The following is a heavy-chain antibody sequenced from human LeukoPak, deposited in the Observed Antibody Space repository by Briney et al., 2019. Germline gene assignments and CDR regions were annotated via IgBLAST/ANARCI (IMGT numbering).Heavy chain of an antibody. CDR2: IKQDGSEK. J-gene: IGHJ4*02. CDR1: GFTSSSYW. Sequence: GGSLRLSCAASGFTSSSYWMSWVRQAPGKGLEWVANIKQDGSEKYYVDSVKGRFTISRDNAKNSLYLQMNSLRAEDTAVYYCARVELLFPSFDYWGQGTLVTVSS. V-gene: IGHV3-7*01. CDR3: ARVELLFPSFDY. D-gene: IGHD2-21*02.